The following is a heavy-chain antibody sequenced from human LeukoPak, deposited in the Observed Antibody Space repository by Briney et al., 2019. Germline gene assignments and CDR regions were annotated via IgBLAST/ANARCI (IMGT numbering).Heavy chain of an antibody. CDR3: ARSPPPSHRIAVAGTASGVY. J-gene: IGHJ4*02. CDR2: ISDSGNTI. D-gene: IGHD6-19*01. V-gene: IGHV3-48*04. CDR1: GFTFSSYR. Sequence: GGSLRLSCTASGFTFSSYRMNWVRQAPGKGLEWVSYISDSGNTIYYADSVKGRFTISRDNAKNSLYLQMNSLRAEDTAVYYCARSPPPSHRIAVAGTASGVYWGQGTLVTVSS.